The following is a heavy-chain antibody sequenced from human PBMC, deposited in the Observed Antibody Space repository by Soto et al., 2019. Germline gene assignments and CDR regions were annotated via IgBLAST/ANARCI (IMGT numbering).Heavy chain of an antibody. CDR2: INHNSGGT. J-gene: IGHJ5*02. CDR3: AIGKAIDAEIYTWFDP. CDR1: GHTFTGYY. V-gene: IGHV1-2*02. Sequence: QVQPVQSGAEVKKPGASVKISCKASGHTFTGYYIHWVRQSPGQGLEWMGWINHNSGGTDYEQKCQGRVTMTRDTSISTVYMELTRLRSADTAVYYCAIGKAIDAEIYTWFDPWGQGTLVTVSS. D-gene: IGHD2-2*01.